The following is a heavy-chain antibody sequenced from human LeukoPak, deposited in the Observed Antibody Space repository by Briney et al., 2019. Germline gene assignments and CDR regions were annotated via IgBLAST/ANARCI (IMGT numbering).Heavy chain of an antibody. CDR2: ISSSSSYI. J-gene: IGHJ4*02. Sequence: GGSLRLSCAASGFTFSSYSMNWVRQAPGKGLEWVSSISSSSSYIYYADSVKGRFTISRDNAKNSLYLQMNSLRAEDTAVYYCAREGHAWRSFDYWGQGTLVTVSS. CDR3: AREGHAWRSFDY. V-gene: IGHV3-21*01. CDR1: GFTFSSYS.